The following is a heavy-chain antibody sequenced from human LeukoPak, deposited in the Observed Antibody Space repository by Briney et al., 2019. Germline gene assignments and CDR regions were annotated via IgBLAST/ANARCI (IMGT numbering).Heavy chain of an antibody. D-gene: IGHD2-21*01. CDR2: ISSSSSYI. Sequence: GGSLRLSCAASGFTFSSYSMNGVRHAPGKGLEWVSSISSSSSYIYYADSVKGRFTISRDNAKNSLYLQMNSLRAEDTAVYYCARENVWYYYYGMDVWGQGTTVTVSS. V-gene: IGHV3-21*01. CDR1: GFTFSSYS. J-gene: IGHJ6*02. CDR3: ARENVWYYYYGMDV.